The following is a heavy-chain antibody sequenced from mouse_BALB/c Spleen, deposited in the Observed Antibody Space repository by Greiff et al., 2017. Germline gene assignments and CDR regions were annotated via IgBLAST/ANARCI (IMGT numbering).Heavy chain of an antibody. V-gene: IGHV2-6-7*01. CDR1: GFSLTGYG. CDR2: IWGDGST. Sequence: VNVVESGPGLVAPSQSLSITCTVSGFSLTGYGVNWVRQPPGKGLEWLGMIWGDGSTDYNSALKSRLSISKDNSKSQVFLKMNSLQTDDTARYYCARDLYYGSSHYYAMDYWGQGTSVTVSS. CDR3: ARDLYYGSSHYYAMDY. J-gene: IGHJ4*01. D-gene: IGHD1-1*01.